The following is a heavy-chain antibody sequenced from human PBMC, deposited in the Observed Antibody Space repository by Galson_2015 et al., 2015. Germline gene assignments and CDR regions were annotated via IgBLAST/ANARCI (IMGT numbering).Heavy chain of an antibody. Sequence: SLRLSCAASGFTFSSYAMHWVRQAPGKGLEWVAVISYDRSNKYYADSVKGRFTISRDDSKNTLYLQMNSLRAEDTAVYYCASSITMIVAASGFDPWGQGTLVTVSS. V-gene: IGHV3-30-3*01. CDR2: ISYDRSNK. D-gene: IGHD3-22*01. J-gene: IGHJ5*02. CDR1: GFTFSSYA. CDR3: ASSITMIVAASGFDP.